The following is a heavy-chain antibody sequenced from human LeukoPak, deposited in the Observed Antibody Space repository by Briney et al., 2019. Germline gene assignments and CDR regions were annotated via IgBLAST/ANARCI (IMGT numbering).Heavy chain of an antibody. D-gene: IGHD3-22*01. CDR3: ARDYYDSSGYYFDD. Sequence: GGSLRLSCAASGFTFSSYAMSWVRQAPGKGLEWVAAISGSGGSTYYADSVKGRFTISRDNSKNTLYLQVNSPRAEDTAVYYCARDYYDSSGYYFDDWGQGTLVTVSS. CDR1: GFTFSSYA. J-gene: IGHJ4*02. CDR2: ISGSGGST. V-gene: IGHV3-23*01.